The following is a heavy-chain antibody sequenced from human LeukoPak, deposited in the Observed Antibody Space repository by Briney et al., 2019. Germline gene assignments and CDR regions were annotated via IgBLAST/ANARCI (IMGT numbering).Heavy chain of an antibody. Sequence: GGSLRLSCAASGFTFSTYAMHWVRQAPGKGLEWVAVISYDGSNKYYADSVKGRFTISRDNSKNTLYLQMNSLRAEDTAVYYCARGFGYGEIDYWGQGTLVTVSS. V-gene: IGHV3-30-3*01. CDR3: ARGFGYGEIDY. CDR2: ISYDGSNK. CDR1: GFTFSTYA. J-gene: IGHJ4*02. D-gene: IGHD3-10*01.